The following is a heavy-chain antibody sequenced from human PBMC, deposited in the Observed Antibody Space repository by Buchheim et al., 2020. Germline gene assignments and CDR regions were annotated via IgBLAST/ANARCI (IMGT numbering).Heavy chain of an antibody. J-gene: IGHJ4*02. CDR2: IYYSWST. CDR3: ARLGESIAASRIDY. Sequence: QVQLQESGPGLVKPSETLSLTCTVSGGSISSYYWSWIRQPPGKGLEWIGYIYYSWSTNYNPSLKSRVTISVDMYKNQLSLKLSSVTAADTAVYYCARLGESIAASRIDYWGQGTL. CDR1: GGSISSYY. V-gene: IGHV4-59*08. D-gene: IGHD6-6*01.